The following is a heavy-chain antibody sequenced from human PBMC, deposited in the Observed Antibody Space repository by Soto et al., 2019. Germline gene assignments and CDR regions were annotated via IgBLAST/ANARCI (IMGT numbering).Heavy chain of an antibody. CDR1: GGSISSYY. D-gene: IGHD3-3*01. V-gene: IGHV4-59*01. Sequence: SETLSLTCTVSGGSISSYYWSWIRQPPGKGLEWIGYIYYSGSTNYNPSLKSRVTISVDTSKNQFSLKLSSVTAADTAVYYCARIKRITIFGVVGAGYYYMDVWGKGTTVTVSS. CDR2: IYYSGST. CDR3: ARIKRITIFGVVGAGYYYMDV. J-gene: IGHJ6*03.